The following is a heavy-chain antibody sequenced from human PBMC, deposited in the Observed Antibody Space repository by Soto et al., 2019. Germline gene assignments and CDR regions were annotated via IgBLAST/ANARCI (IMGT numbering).Heavy chain of an antibody. J-gene: IGHJ3*02. Sequence: EVQLVESGGGLVKPGWSLRLSCAASGFTFSSYSMNWVRQAPGKGLEWVSSISSSSSYIYYASSVKGRFTISRDNAKNSLHLQRNSLRAEDSAVYYCARDRGGDLKAFDIWGQGTRVTVSS. V-gene: IGHV3-21*01. D-gene: IGHD3-10*01. CDR3: ARDRGGDLKAFDI. CDR2: ISSSSSYI. CDR1: GFTFSSYS.